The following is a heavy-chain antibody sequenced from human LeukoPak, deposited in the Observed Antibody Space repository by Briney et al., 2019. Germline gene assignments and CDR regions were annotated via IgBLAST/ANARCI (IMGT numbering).Heavy chain of an antibody. CDR1: GFTFSSYA. CDR3: ERDPPTRHYTNTFSLDS. J-gene: IGHJ4*02. Sequence: PGGSLRLSCAASGFTFSSYAMHWVRQAPGKGLQWVAVIWYDGSSKYYADSVKGRFTISRDNSKNTLYLQMNSLRAEDTAVYYCERDPPTRHYTNTFSLDSWGQGTLVTVSS. V-gene: IGHV3-33*08. CDR2: IWYDGSSK. D-gene: IGHD2-2*02.